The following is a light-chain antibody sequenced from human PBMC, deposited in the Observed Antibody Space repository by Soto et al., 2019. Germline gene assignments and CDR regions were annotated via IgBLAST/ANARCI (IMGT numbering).Light chain of an antibody. J-gene: IGKJ4*01. CDR1: QSISSW. V-gene: IGKV1-5*01. Sequence: DIQMTQSPSTLSASVGDRVTITCRASQSISSWLAWYQQKPGKAPKLLIYDASSLESGVPSRFSGSGSGTEFTLAISSLQPDDFAVYYCHHYGASPPNSFGGGTKVEIK. CDR2: DAS. CDR3: HHYGASPPNS.